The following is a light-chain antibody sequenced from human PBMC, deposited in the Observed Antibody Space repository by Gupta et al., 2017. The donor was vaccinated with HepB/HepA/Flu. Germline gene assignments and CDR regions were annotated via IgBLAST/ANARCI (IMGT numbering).Light chain of an antibody. CDR3: QHDYILGM. CDR1: QSVSSRY. V-gene: IGKV3-7*04. CDR2: GTS. J-gene: IGKJ1*01. Sequence: PGERVTLSCRASQSVSSRYLIWSRQKPGQAPRLLIYGTSTRAPSIPARFRGSGSGTDFTLTISGLRPEDFAVYFCQHDYILGMFGQGTKVEIK.